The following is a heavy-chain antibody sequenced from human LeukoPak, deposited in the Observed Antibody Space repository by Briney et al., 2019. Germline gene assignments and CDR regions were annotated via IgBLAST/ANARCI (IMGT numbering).Heavy chain of an antibody. Sequence: GGSLRLSCAASGFTFSSYAMSWVRQAPGKGLEWVSAISGSGGSTYYADSVKGQFTISRDNSKNTLYLQMNSLRAEDTAVYYCAKGYVWGSYRPYYFDYWGQGTLVTVSS. D-gene: IGHD3-16*02. V-gene: IGHV3-23*01. CDR1: GFTFSSYA. J-gene: IGHJ4*02. CDR3: AKGYVWGSYRPYYFDY. CDR2: ISGSGGST.